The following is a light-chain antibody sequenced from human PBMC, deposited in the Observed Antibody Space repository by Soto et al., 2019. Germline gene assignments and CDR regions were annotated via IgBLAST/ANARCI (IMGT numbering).Light chain of an antibody. CDR2: EVS. CDR1: RSYVGGYKY. V-gene: IGLV2-14*01. J-gene: IGLJ1*01. Sequence: QSALTQTAFVSWSSGQSSTISSTGNRSYVGGYKYVSWYQQYPGKAPKLMIYEVSNRPSGVSNRFSGSKSGNTASLTISGLQAEDEADYYCSSYTSSSTHVFGTGTKVTVL. CDR3: SSYTSSSTHV.